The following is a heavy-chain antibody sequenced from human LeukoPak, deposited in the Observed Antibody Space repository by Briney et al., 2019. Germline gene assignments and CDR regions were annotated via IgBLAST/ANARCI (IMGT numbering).Heavy chain of an antibody. Sequence: SETLSLTCTVSGGSISSYYWSWIRQPPGKGLEWIGYIYYSGTTNYNPSLNSRVTISVDTSKNQFSLKLSSVTAADTAVYYCARFGSLREPIHDYWGQGTLVTVSS. CDR2: IYYSGTT. D-gene: IGHD3-16*01. CDR1: GGSISSYY. V-gene: IGHV4-59*01. J-gene: IGHJ4*02. CDR3: ARFGSLREPIHDY.